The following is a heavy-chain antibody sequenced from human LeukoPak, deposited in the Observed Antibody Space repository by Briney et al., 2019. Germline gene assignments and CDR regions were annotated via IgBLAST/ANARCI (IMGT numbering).Heavy chain of an antibody. CDR2: IEQDGSEK. D-gene: IGHD5-24*01. V-gene: IGHV3-7*01. Sequence: GGSLRLSCTASGFTFGDYAMSWVRQAPGKGLEWVANIEQDGSEKYYVDSVKGRFTISRDNAQNSLYLQMNSLRAEDTAVYYCARDHARDGYNFWGQGTLVTVSS. CDR1: GFTFGDYA. J-gene: IGHJ4*02. CDR3: ARDHARDGYNF.